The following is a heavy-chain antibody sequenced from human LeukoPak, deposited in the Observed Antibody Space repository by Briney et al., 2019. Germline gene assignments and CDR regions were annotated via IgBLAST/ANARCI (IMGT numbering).Heavy chain of an antibody. J-gene: IGHJ4*02. Sequence: GGSLRLSCVASGFNYNTYWMSWVRQAPGKGLEWVSTIIDSGNSIYYADSAEGRFTISRDNSKNTLYLQMNSLRAGDTAVYYCAKDPIFSGSYGVFDYWGLGTLVTVSS. D-gene: IGHD1-26*01. CDR3: AKDPIFSGSYGVFDY. CDR1: GFNYNTYW. CDR2: IIDSGNSI. V-gene: IGHV3-23*01.